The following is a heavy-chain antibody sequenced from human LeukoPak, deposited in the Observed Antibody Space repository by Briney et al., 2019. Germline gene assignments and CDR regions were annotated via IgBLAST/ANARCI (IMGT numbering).Heavy chain of an antibody. CDR3: AHSPIGTSSDYHYFFDY. CDR2: IDWDKDR. D-gene: IGHD3-22*01. V-gene: IGHV2-5*02. Sequence: QSGRTLVNPNRPLTLTYTLSGFLLSTTGGAVGWIRQPPVKALEWQALIDWDKDRRYSPTLERRQTIAEDNANNQRGQKMPNMDPVDTATYYCAHSPIGTSSDYHYFFDYWGQGTLVTVSS. J-gene: IGHJ4*02. CDR1: GFLLSTTGGA.